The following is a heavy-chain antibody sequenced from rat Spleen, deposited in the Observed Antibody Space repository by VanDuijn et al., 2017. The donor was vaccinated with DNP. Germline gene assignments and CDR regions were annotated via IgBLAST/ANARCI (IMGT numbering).Heavy chain of an antibody. Sequence: EVQLVESGGGLVQPGRSLKLSCAASGFTFRDHNMAWVRQAPKKGLECVATINYEGSNTYYRDSGKGRFTISRDNAKSTLYLQMDSLRSDDTATYYCASRPPPTRGPFDYWGQGVLVTVSS. D-gene: IGHD1-4*01. J-gene: IGHJ2*01. CDR2: INYEGSNT. CDR1: GFTFRDHN. V-gene: IGHV5-7*01. CDR3: ASRPPPTRGPFDY.